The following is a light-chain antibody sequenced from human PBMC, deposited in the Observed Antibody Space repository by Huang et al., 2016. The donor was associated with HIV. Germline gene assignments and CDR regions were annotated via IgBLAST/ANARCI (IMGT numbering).Light chain of an antibody. CDR3: QQRTNWPPWT. J-gene: IGKJ1*01. CDR2: DAS. Sequence: EIVLTQSPAILSLSPGESATLSCRASQSVSNYLAWYQQKPGQAPRLLIYDASNRATGIPARFSGSGSGTDFTLTISSLEHEDFAVYYCQQRTNWPPWTFGQGTKVEVK. CDR1: QSVSNY. V-gene: IGKV3-11*01.